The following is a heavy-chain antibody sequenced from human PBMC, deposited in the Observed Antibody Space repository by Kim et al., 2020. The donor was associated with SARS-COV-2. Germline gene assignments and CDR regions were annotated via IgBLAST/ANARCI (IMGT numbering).Heavy chain of an antibody. J-gene: IGHJ4*02. D-gene: IGHD3-10*01. CDR3: ARTRGSYYGSGSYIKSPLQFDS. CDR2: IYHSGST. V-gene: IGHV4-4*02. Sequence: SETLSLTCAVSGGSISSSNWWSWVRQPPGKGLEWIGEIYHSGSTNYNPSLKSRVTISVDKSKNQFSLKLSSVTAADTAVYYCARTRGSYYGSGSYIKSPLQFDSWGQGTLVTVSS. CDR1: GGSISSSNW.